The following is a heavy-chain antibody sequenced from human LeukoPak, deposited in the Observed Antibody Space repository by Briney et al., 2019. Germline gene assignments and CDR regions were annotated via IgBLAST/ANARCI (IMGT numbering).Heavy chain of an antibody. CDR2: INPNSGGT. J-gene: IGHJ3*02. CDR3: ERQRSGWPYDAFDI. V-gene: IGHV1-2*06. CDR1: GYTFSGYH. Sequence: GASVKVSCKASGYTFSGYHMHWVRQAPGQGLEWMGRINPNSGGTTYAQKFQGRVTMTRDTSISTAYMELSRLRFDDAAVSSCERQRSGWPYDAFDIWGQGTMVTVSS. D-gene: IGHD6-19*01.